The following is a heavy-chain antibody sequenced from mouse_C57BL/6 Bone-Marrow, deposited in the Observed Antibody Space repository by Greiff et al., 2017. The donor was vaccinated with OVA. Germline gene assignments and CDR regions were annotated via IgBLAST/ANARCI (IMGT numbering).Heavy chain of an antibody. CDR1: GFTFSSYA. D-gene: IGHD1-1*01. J-gene: IGHJ2*01. CDR3: ARGGTTVVAPDY. V-gene: IGHV5-4*03. Sequence: EVKLMESGGGLVKPGGSLKLSCAASGFTFSSYAMSWVRQTPEKRLEWVATISDGGSYTYYPDNVKGRFTISRDNAKNNLYLQMSHLKSEDTAMYYCARGGTTVVAPDYWGQGTTLTVSS. CDR2: ISDGGSYT.